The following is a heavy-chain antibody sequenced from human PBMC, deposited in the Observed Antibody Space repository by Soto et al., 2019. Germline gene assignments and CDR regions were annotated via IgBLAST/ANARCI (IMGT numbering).Heavy chain of an antibody. J-gene: IGHJ4*02. V-gene: IGHV3-15*07. CDR2: VKSKADGGTA. CDR1: RFRIPNTW. Sequence: PGGSMKLSCAASRFRIPNTWMHWFCQAPGKGLEWVGRVKSKADGGTADYAAPVKGRFTVSRDDSKNTQYLQMNSLKMEDTAVYYCNSYPDFWGGHTPLWGKGTLVTVSS. D-gene: IGHD3-3*01. CDR3: NSYPDFWGGHTPL.